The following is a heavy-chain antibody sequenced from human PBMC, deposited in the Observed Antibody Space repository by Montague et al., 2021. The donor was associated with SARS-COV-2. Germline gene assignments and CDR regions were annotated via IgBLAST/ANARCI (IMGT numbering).Heavy chain of an antibody. CDR2: ISWNSGSI. V-gene: IGHV3-9*01. Sequence: SLRLSCAASGFTFDDYAMHWVRQAPGKGLEWVSGISWNSGSIGYGDSVKGRFTISRDNAKNSLYLQMNSLRAEDTALYYCAKILGGDAFDIWGQGTMVTVSS. CDR3: AKILGGDAFDI. D-gene: IGHD3-3*01. CDR1: GFTFDDYA. J-gene: IGHJ3*02.